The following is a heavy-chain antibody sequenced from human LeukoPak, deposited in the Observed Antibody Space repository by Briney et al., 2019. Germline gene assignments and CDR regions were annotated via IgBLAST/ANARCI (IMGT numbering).Heavy chain of an antibody. V-gene: IGHV4-59*12. D-gene: IGHD2-15*01. CDR3: ARERGYCSGGSCYWDWFDP. J-gene: IGHJ5*02. CDR1: GGSISSYY. Sequence: SETLSLTCTVSGGSISSYYWSWIRQPPGKGLEWIGYIYYSGGTNYNPSLKSRVTISVDTSKNQFSLKLSSVTAADTAVYYCARERGYCSGGSCYWDWFDPWGQGTLVTVSS. CDR2: IYYSGGT.